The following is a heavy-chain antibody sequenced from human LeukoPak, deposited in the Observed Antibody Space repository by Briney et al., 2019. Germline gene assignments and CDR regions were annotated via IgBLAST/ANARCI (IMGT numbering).Heavy chain of an antibody. Sequence: GGSLRLSCAASGFTFGDYAMRWVRQAPGKGLEWVSLISWEGDSTYYADSVKGRFTISRDNTKNSLYLQMNSLRPEDAALYYCAKDGGEVSYYSYDYIDVWGKGTTVTDSS. D-gene: IGHD3-16*01. CDR2: ISWEGDST. CDR3: AKDGGEVSYYSYDYIDV. J-gene: IGHJ6*03. V-gene: IGHV3-43D*03. CDR1: GFTFGDYA.